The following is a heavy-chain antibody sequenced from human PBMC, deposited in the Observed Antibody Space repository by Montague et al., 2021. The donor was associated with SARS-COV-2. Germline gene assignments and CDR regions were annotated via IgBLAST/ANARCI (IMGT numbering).Heavy chain of an antibody. Sequence: SLRLSCAASGFTFRSYWTHWVRQVPGRGLVWVSRIRPDGTSTHYAASVKGRFIISRDNAKNTLSLEMTNLRVDDTAIYFCVRPLWFGDSDYYFESWGQGTLVSVSS. CDR1: GFTFRSYW. D-gene: IGHD3-10*01. CDR2: IRPDGTST. J-gene: IGHJ4*02. V-gene: IGHV3-74*01. CDR3: VRPLWFGDSDYYFES.